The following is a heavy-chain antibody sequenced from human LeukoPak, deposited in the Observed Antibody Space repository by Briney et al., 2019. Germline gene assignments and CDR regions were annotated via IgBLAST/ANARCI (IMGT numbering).Heavy chain of an antibody. CDR3: ARYNSGWNDY. Sequence: PGGSLRLSCAASGFTFSSFNMNWVRQAPGKGLEWVSSISSTSSLIWYADSLKGRFTISRDNAKNSLYLQMDSLRAEDTAIYYCARYNSGWNDYWGQGTLVTVSS. CDR2: ISSTSSLI. D-gene: IGHD6-19*01. V-gene: IGHV3-21*01. J-gene: IGHJ4*02. CDR1: GFTFSSFN.